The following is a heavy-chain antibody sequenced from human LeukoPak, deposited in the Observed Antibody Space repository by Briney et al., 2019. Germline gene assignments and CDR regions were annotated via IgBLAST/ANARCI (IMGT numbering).Heavy chain of an antibody. D-gene: IGHD1-26*01. J-gene: IGHJ4*02. Sequence: KPSETLSLTCTVSGGSISSRTYYWGWIRQPPGKGLEWIGSIYYSGSTYYNPSLKSRVTISVDTSKNQFSLKLSSVTAADTAAYYCARHVIVGATRGMEYWGQGTLVTVSS. V-gene: IGHV4-39*01. CDR2: IYYSGST. CDR1: GGSISSRTYY. CDR3: ARHVIVGATRGMEY.